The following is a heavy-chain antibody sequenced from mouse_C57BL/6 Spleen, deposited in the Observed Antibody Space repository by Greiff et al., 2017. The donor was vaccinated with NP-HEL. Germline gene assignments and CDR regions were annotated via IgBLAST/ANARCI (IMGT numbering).Heavy chain of an antibody. CDR2: ISNLAYSI. CDR3: ARRISEGYFDV. CDR1: GFTFSDYG. Sequence: EVKLVESGGGLVQPGGSLKLSCAASGFTFSDYGMAWVRQAPRKGPEWVAFISNLAYSIYYADTVTGRFTISRENAKNTLYLEMSSLRSEDTAMYYCARRISEGYFDVWGTGTTVTVSS. J-gene: IGHJ1*03. V-gene: IGHV5-15*04.